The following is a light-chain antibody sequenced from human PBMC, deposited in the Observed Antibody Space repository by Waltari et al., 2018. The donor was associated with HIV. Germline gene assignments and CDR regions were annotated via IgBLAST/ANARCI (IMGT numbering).Light chain of an antibody. CDR2: GNS. V-gene: IGLV1-40*01. CDR1: SSNIGAGYD. Sequence: QSVLTQPPSVSGAPGQRVTISCTGSSSNIGAGYDVHWYQQLPGTAPKLLIYGNSNRPSGVPDRFSGSKSGTSASLAITGLQAEDEADYYCQSYDSSLSPGWVFGGGTKLTVL. CDR3: QSYDSSLSPGWV. J-gene: IGLJ3*02.